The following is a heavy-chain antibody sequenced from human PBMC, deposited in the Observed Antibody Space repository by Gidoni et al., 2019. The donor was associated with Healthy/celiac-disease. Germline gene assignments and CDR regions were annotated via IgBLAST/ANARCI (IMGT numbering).Heavy chain of an antibody. V-gene: IGHV3-23*01. CDR3: ANIGGDYDILTGYYLNYFDY. J-gene: IGHJ4*02. D-gene: IGHD3-9*01. Sequence: EVKLLASGGGLVRPGGSLRLPCAASGFPFTRYAMRWVRQAPGKGLEWVSAISGSGGSTYYADSVKGRFTISRDNSKNTLYLQMNSLRAEDTAVYYCANIGGDYDILTGYYLNYFDYWGQGTLVTVSS. CDR2: ISGSGGST. CDR1: GFPFTRYA.